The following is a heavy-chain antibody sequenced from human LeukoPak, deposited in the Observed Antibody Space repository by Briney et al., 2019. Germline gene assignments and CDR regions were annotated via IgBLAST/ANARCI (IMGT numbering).Heavy chain of an antibody. D-gene: IGHD4-17*01. CDR1: GGSISNYY. J-gene: IGHJ6*02. CDR2: SYYSGTT. CDR3: AREDPQTTVPEGMDV. Sequence: SETLSLTCTVSGGSISNYYWSWIRQSPGQGLEWIGYSYYSGTTNYNPSLKSRVTISVDTSKNQFSLQLRSVTAADTAVYYCAREDPQTTVPEGMDVWGQGTTVTVSS. V-gene: IGHV4-59*01.